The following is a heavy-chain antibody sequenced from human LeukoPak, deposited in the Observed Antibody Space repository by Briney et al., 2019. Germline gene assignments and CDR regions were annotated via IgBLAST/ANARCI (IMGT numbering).Heavy chain of an antibody. D-gene: IGHD6-19*01. CDR2: ISSSGSTI. V-gene: IGHV3-48*03. J-gene: IGHJ4*02. Sequence: PGGSLRLSCAASGFTFSSYEMNWVRQAPGKGLEWVSYISSSGSTIYYADSVKGRFTLSRVNAKNSLYVQMNSLRAEDTAIYYCARELIAVAGRAVDYWGQGTLVTVSS. CDR1: GFTFSSYE. CDR3: ARELIAVAGRAVDY.